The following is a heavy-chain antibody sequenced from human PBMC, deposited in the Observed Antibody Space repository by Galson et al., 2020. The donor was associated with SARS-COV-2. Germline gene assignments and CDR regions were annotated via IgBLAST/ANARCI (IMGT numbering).Heavy chain of an antibody. D-gene: IGHD2-21*02. J-gene: IGHJ4*02. CDR3: ARDRGLPQFDY. CDR1: GFTFSSYG. Sequence: GESLKISCAASGFTFSSYGMHWVRQAPGKGLEWVAVIWYDGSNKYYADSVKGRFTISRDNSKNTLYLQMNSLRAEDTAVYYCARDRGLPQFDYWGQGTLVTVSS. CDR2: IWYDGSNK. V-gene: IGHV3-33*01.